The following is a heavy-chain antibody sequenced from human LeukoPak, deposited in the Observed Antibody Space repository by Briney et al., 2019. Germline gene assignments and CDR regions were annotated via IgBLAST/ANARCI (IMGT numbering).Heavy chain of an antibody. V-gene: IGHV3-48*01. D-gene: IGHD1-26*01. Sequence: GGSLRLSCAASGFTFSSYSMNWVRQAPGKGLEWVSYISSSSSTIYYADSVKGRFTISRDNAKNSLYLQMNSLRAEDTAVYYCARDPSSGSYPDAFDIWGQGTMVTVSS. CDR2: ISSSSSTI. J-gene: IGHJ3*02. CDR3: ARDPSSGSYPDAFDI. CDR1: GFTFSSYS.